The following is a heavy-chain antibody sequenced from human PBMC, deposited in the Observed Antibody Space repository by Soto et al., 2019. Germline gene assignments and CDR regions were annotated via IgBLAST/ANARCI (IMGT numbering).Heavy chain of an antibody. V-gene: IGHV3-48*02. CDR3: ARRITMVRGPYYYYGLDV. CDR2: ISSTSSTK. D-gene: IGHD3-10*01. CDR1: GFTFSSHA. Sequence: GGSLRLSSADSGFTFSSHAMNWVRQAPWEGLEWVSFISSTSSTKNYADSVKGRFTISRDNANNSLYLQMSRVRDEDTAVYYCARRITMVRGPYYYYGLDVWGQGTTVTVSS. J-gene: IGHJ6*02.